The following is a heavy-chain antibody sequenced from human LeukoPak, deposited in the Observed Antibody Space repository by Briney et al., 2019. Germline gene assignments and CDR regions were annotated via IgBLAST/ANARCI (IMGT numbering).Heavy chain of an antibody. Sequence: PSETLSLTCTVSGGSISSYYWSWIRQPPGKGLEWIGYIYYSGSTNYNPSLKSRVTISVDTSKNQFSLKLSSVTAADTAVYYCARDAREGDWFDPWGQGTLVTVSS. J-gene: IGHJ5*02. D-gene: IGHD3-16*01. CDR2: IYYSGST. CDR1: GGSISSYY. CDR3: ARDAREGDWFDP. V-gene: IGHV4-59*01.